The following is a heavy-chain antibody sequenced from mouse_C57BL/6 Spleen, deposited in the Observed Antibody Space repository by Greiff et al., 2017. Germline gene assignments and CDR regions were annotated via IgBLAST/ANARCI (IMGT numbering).Heavy chain of an antibody. CDR3: ARLVTGTYYFDY. V-gene: IGHV1-82*01. CDR1: GYAFSSSW. D-gene: IGHD4-1*01. J-gene: IGHJ2*01. CDR2: IYPGDGDT. Sequence: QVQLQQSGPELVKPGASVKISCKASGYAFSSSWMNWVKQRPGKGLEWIGRIYPGDGDTNYNGKFKGKATLTADKSSSTAYMQLSSLTSEDSAVYFCARLVTGTYYFDYWGQGTTLTVSS.